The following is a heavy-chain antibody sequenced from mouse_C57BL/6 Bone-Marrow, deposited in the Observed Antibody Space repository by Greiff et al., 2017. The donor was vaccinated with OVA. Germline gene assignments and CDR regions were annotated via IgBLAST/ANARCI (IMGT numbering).Heavy chain of an antibody. Sequence: EVQLQQSGPELVKPGASVKISCKASGYSFTDYNMNWVKQSNGQSLEWIGVINPNHGTTSYNQKFKGKATLTVDQSSSTAFMQLNSLTSEDYSVYYDSRVGDYDYDFACFAYWGQGTLVTVSA. V-gene: IGHV1-39*01. D-gene: IGHD2-4*01. CDR1: GYSFTDYN. CDR3: SRVGDYDYDFACFAY. CDR2: INPNHGTT. J-gene: IGHJ3*01.